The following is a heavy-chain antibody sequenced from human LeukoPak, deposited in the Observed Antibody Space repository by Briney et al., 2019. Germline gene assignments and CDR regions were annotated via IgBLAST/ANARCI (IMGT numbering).Heavy chain of an antibody. CDR3: ARDSRGYFYAQIDY. D-gene: IGHD5-18*01. CDR2: MSQTGDR. J-gene: IGHJ4*02. Sequence: SETLSLTCDVSGYSICTGYYWGWIRQPPGKGLEWIGSMSQTGDRYYNPSLKDRVTISVDTSKNQFSLNLRSVTAADTAVYYCARDSRGYFYAQIDYWGQGTLVTVSS. V-gene: IGHV4-38-2*01. CDR1: GYSICTGYY.